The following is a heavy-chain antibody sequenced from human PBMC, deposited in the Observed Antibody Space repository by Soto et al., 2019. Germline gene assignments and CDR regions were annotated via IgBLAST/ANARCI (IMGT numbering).Heavy chain of an antibody. CDR2: ISAYNGNT. CDR3: ARAHAFYDFWSGPYEKYYFDY. CDR1: GYTFTSYG. V-gene: IGHV1-18*01. D-gene: IGHD3-3*01. J-gene: IGHJ4*02. Sequence: ASVKVSCKASGYTFTSYGISWVRQAPGQGLERMGWISAYNGNTNYAQKLQGRVTMTTDTSTSTAYMELRSLRSDDTAVYYCARAHAFYDFWSGPYEKYYFDYWGQGTLVTVSS.